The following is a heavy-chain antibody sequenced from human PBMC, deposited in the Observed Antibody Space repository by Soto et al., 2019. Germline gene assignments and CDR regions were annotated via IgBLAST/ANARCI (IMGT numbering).Heavy chain of an antibody. J-gene: IGHJ5*02. CDR3: ARGRGYCSSTSCYGHWFDP. D-gene: IGHD2-2*01. Sequence: PSETLSLTCAVYGGSFSGYYWSWIRQPPGKGLEWIGEINHSGSTNYNPSLKSRVTISVDTSKNQFSLKLSSVTAADTAVYYCARGRGYCSSTSCYGHWFDPWGQGTLVTVSS. CDR2: INHSGST. V-gene: IGHV4-34*01. CDR1: GGSFSGYY.